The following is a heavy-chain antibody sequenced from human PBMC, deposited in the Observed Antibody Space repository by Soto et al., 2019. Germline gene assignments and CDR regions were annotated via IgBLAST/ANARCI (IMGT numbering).Heavy chain of an antibody. CDR2: IKSKTDGGTT. V-gene: IGHV3-15*01. J-gene: IGHJ3*02. Sequence: GESLKISCAASGFTFSNAWMSWVRQAPGKGLEWVGRIKSKTDGGTTDYAAPVKGRFTISRDDSKNTLYLQMNSLKTEDTAVYYCTTDRNSSGWYNAFDIWGQGTMVTVSS. CDR3: TTDRNSSGWYNAFDI. CDR1: GFTFSNAW. D-gene: IGHD6-19*01.